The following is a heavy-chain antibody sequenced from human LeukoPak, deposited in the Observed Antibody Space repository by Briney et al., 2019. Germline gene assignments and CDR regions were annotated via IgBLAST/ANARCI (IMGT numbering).Heavy chain of an antibody. V-gene: IGHV3-7*01. CDR3: ARDGVYYYDSSGYYYFDY. J-gene: IGHJ4*02. Sequence: QPGGSLRLSCAASGFTFSSYWMSWVRQAPGKGLEWVANIKQDGSEKYYVDSVKGRFTISRDNAKNSLYLQMNSLRAEDTAVYYCARDGVYYYDSSGYYYFDYWGQGTLVTVSS. CDR2: IKQDGSEK. D-gene: IGHD3-22*01. CDR1: GFTFSSYW.